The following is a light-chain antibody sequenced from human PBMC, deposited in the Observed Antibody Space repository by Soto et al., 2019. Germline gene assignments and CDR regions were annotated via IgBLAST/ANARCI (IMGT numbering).Light chain of an antibody. CDR3: QHYGTWLLT. CDR1: QSVSSK. CDR2: CAS. V-gene: IGKV3-15*01. Sequence: EIVLTQSPATLSLSPGERAPLSCRASQSVSSKLAWYQQKHGQGPRLLIYCASTRATGIPDRFSASGSGTEFTLTISSLQAEDVAVYYCQHYGTWLLTFGEGTKVEIK. J-gene: IGKJ1*01.